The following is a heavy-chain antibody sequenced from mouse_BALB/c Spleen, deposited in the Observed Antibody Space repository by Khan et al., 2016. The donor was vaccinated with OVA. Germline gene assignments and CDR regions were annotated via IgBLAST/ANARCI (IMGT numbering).Heavy chain of an antibody. V-gene: IGHV3-2*02. CDR2: ISSSGST. CDR1: GYSITSNYA. CDR3: ARGNYYGYAMDY. D-gene: IGHD1-1*01. Sequence: EVQLQESGPGLMKPSQSLSLTCTVSGYSITSNYAWNWIRQFPGNKLEWIGYISSSGSTNYNPTLKSRITITRDTSKNQFFLQLNSVTADDTATYCCARGNYYGYAMDYWGQGTSVTVSS. J-gene: IGHJ4*01.